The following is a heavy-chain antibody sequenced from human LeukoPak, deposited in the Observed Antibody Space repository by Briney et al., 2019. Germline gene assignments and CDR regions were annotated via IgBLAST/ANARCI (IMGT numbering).Heavy chain of an antibody. CDR3: ARAGYYYDSSGRSHYFDY. CDR1: GGSISSGSYY. J-gene: IGHJ4*02. CDR2: IYTSGST. D-gene: IGHD3-22*01. Sequence: PSETLSLTCTVSGGSISSGSYYWSWIRQPAGKGLEWIGRIYTSGSTNYNPSLKSRVTMSVDTSKNQFSLRLSSVTAADTAVYYCARAGYYYDSSGRSHYFDYWGQGTLVTVSS. V-gene: IGHV4-61*02.